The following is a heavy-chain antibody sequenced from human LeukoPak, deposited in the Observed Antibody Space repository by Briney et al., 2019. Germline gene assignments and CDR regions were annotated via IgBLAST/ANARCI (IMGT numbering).Heavy chain of an antibody. CDR2: IYYSGST. D-gene: IGHD3-22*01. CDR3: AREYRRDYYDSSGYYDGPDAFDI. CDR1: GGSISSYY. Sequence: SETLSLTCTVSGGSISSYYWSWIRQPPGKGLEWIGSIYYSGSTKYNPSLKSRVTISVDTSKNQFSLKLSSVTAADTAVYYCAREYRRDYYDSSGYYDGPDAFDIWGQGTMVTVSS. J-gene: IGHJ3*02. V-gene: IGHV4-59*01.